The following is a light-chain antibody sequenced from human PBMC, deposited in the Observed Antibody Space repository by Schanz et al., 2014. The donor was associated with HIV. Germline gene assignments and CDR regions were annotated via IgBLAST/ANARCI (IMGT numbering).Light chain of an antibody. CDR2: GAS. J-gene: IGKJ3*01. CDR1: QSVSSY. CDR3: QQYDNWPLT. Sequence: EIVLTQSPATLSLSPGERATLSCRASQSVSSYLAWYQQKPGQAPRLLIYGASNRATGTPGRFSGSGSGTEFALTISSLQSEKFARYYCQQYDNWPLTFGPGTKVDIK. V-gene: IGKV3-15*01.